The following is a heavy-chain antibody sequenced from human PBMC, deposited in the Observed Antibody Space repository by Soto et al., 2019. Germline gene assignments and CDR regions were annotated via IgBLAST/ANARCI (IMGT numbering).Heavy chain of an antibody. D-gene: IGHD3-10*01. CDR2: IYYSGRT. J-gene: IGHJ5*02. CDR3: ARATVMGVGWFDP. CDR1: GGSISSSSYY. Sequence: QLQLQESGPGLVKPSETLSLTCTVSGGSISSSSYYWGWIRQPPGKGLEWIGSIYYSGRTYYNPSLESRVTISVDTSKNQFSLKLSSVTAADTAVYYCARATVMGVGWFDPWGQGTLVAVSS. V-gene: IGHV4-39*01.